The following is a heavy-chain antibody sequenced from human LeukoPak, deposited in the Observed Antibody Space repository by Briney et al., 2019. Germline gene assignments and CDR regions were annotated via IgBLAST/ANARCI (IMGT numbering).Heavy chain of an antibody. CDR1: GYSFTSYW. CDR3: ARLYLVRGVITNHFDF. V-gene: IGHV5-51*01. Sequence: PGESLKISCKASGYSFTSYWIGWVRQMPGKGLEWMGIIYPGDSDSRYSPSFQGQVTISADKSISTAHLQWSSLKASDTAMYYCARLYLVRGVITNHFDFWGQGTLVTVSP. CDR2: IYPGDSDS. J-gene: IGHJ4*02. D-gene: IGHD3-10*01.